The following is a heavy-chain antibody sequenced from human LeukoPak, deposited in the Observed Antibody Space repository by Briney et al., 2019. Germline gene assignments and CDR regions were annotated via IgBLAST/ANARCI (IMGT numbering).Heavy chain of an antibody. CDR1: GFTFSSYA. CDR2: ISGSGGST. J-gene: IGHJ6*03. Sequence: GGSLRLSCAASGFTFSSYAMSWVRQAPGKGLEWVSAISGSGGSTYYADSVKGRFTISRDNSKNTLYLQMNSLRAEDTAVYYCAKIYDFWSGLGYMDVWGKGTTVTVSS. V-gene: IGHV3-23*01. D-gene: IGHD3-3*01. CDR3: AKIYDFWSGLGYMDV.